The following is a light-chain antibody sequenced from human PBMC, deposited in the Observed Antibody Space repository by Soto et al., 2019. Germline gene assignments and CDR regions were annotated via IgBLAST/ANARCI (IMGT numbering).Light chain of an antibody. J-gene: IGKJ5*01. Sequence: EVVLTQSPATLSVSPGDRATLSCRASQNIKTILAWYPQKPGQAPRLLIYGASTRATGIPARFTGSGAGTEFTLTISSLQSEDFALYYRQQYNNSPITFGPGTRLEIK. CDR1: QNIKTI. V-gene: IGKV3-15*01. CDR3: QQYNNSPIT. CDR2: GAS.